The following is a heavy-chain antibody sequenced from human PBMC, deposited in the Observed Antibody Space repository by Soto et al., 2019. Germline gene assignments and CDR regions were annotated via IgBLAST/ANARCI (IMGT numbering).Heavy chain of an antibody. CDR2: ITTGNDYI. CDR3: ARDSYSSLFDS. CDR1: GXTLSSFS. V-gene: IGHV3-21*01. D-gene: IGHD6-19*01. Sequence: LRLSFVASGXTLSSFSMSWVRQTPGKGLEWVSSITTGNDYISYADSVKGRFTISRDNAKNSLFLQMNSLRAEDTALYFCARDSYSSLFDSWGQGTLVTVSS. J-gene: IGHJ5*01.